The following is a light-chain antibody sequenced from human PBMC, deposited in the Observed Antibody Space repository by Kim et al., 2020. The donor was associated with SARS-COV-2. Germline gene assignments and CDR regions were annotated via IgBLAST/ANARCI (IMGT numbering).Light chain of an antibody. CDR3: QQNDNLPVT. Sequence: VGDKVTLTCQARRDISNYLNWYQQKPGKAPKLLIYDASNLETGVPSRFSGSGSGTGGTNFSLSIDSLQPEDIGTYYCQQNDNLPVTFGGGTKLEI. CDR2: DAS. J-gene: IGKJ4*01. CDR1: RDISNY. V-gene: IGKV1-33*01.